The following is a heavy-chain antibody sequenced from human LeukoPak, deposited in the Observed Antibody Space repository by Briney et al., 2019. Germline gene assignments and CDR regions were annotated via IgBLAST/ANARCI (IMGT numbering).Heavy chain of an antibody. CDR2: IYYSGST. CDR1: GVSISSSSNN. CDR3: VRQMVRGVLPFDY. Sequence: PSETLSLTCTVSGVSISSSSNNWGRIPQPPGQGLEWIRSIYYSGSTYYNPCLKSRVTISVDTSKNQFSLNLSSVPAADTAVYYCVRQMVRGVLPFDYWGQGTLVTVSS. D-gene: IGHD3-10*01. V-gene: IGHV4-39*01. J-gene: IGHJ4*02.